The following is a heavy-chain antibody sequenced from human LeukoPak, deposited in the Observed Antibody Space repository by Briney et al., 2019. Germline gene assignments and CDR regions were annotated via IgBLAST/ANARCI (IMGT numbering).Heavy chain of an antibody. Sequence: SETLSLTCTVSGGSVSRGGYYWNWIRQHPGKGLEWIGFTSYSEGTYYNPSLMSRITISVDKSQNQISLKMRDVTAADTAVYFCATADWESFYFDSWGQGALVAVSS. V-gene: IGHV4-31*03. CDR1: GGSVSRGGYY. CDR2: TSYSEGT. CDR3: ATADWESFYFDS. J-gene: IGHJ4*02. D-gene: IGHD1-26*01.